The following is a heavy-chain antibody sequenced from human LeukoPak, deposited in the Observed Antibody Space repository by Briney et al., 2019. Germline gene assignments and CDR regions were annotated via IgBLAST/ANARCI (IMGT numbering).Heavy chain of an antibody. CDR1: GFTFSNAW. CDR3: TTEKWFGELFIAY. D-gene: IGHD3-10*01. CDR2: IKSKTDGGTT. V-gene: IGHV3-15*01. J-gene: IGHJ4*02. Sequence: PGGSLRLSCAASGFTFSNAWMSWVRQAPGKGLEWVGRIKSKTDGGTTDYAAPVKGRFTISRDDSKNTLYLQMNSLKTEDTAVYYCTTEKWFGELFIAYWGQGALVTVSS.